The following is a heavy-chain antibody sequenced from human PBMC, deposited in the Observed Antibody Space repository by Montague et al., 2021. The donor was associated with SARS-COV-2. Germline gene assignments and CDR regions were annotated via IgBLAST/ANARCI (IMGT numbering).Heavy chain of an antibody. J-gene: IGHJ5*02. Sequence: PALVKPTQTLTLTCIFSGVSRSTDGLGVGWIRQPPGRALEWLALSYWDDEGRYSPSLRSRLTITKDNSKNQVVLTMTNMDPVDTATYYCARTWAYGSGSYGVDPWGQGTLVTVSS. CDR1: GVSRSTDGLG. CDR2: SYWDDEG. CDR3: ARTWAYGSGSYGVDP. D-gene: IGHD3-10*01. V-gene: IGHV2-5*02.